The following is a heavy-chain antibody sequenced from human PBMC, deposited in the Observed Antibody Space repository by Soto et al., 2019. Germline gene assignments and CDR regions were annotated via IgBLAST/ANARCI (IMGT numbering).Heavy chain of an antibody. J-gene: IGHJ3*02. V-gene: IGHV1-69*01. CDR2: IIPIFGTA. Sequence: QVQLVQSGAEVKKPGYSVKVSCKASGGTFSSYAISWVRQAPGQGLEWMGGIIPIFGTANYPQNFQGRVTIPADESTSTAYMELSSLRSEDTAVSYCARGGIVVPEGGAFDIWGQGTMVTVSS. CDR3: ARGGIVVPEGGAFDI. D-gene: IGHD3-22*01. CDR1: GGTFSSYA.